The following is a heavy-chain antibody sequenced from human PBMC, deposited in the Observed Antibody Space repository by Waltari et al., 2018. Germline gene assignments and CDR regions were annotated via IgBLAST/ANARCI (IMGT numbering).Heavy chain of an antibody. D-gene: IGHD6-13*01. Sequence: QVQLVQSGAEVKKPGASVKVSCKASGYTFTGYYMHWVRQAPGQGLEWMGRINPNSGGTNNAQKIQGRVTMTRDTSISTAYRELSRLRSDDTAVYYCARGARGQLASGHWFDPWGQGTLVTVSS. CDR1: GYTFTGYY. V-gene: IGHV1-2*06. CDR3: ARGARGQLASGHWFDP. CDR2: INPNSGGT. J-gene: IGHJ5*02.